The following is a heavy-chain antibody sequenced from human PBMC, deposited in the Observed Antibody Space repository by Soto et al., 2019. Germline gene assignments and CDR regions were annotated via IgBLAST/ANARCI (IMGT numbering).Heavy chain of an antibody. Sequence: SETLSLTCSVSGGSINSGAYYWSWIRHYPGKGREWIGYIHYTGRTYYNPSLESRATISVDTSKKHFSLKLSSVTAADTAVYYCASVSATGTRWFDPWGQGTLLTVSS. D-gene: IGHD6-13*01. J-gene: IGHJ5*02. CDR1: GGSINSGAYY. V-gene: IGHV4-31*03. CDR3: ASVSATGTRWFDP. CDR2: IHYTGRT.